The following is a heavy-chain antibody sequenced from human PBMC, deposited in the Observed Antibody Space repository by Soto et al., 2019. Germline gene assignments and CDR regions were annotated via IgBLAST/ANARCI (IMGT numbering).Heavy chain of an antibody. V-gene: IGHV3-30*18. Sequence: GGSLRLSCAASGFTFSSYGMHWVRQAPGKGLEWVAVISYDGSNKYYADSVKGRFTISRDNSKNTLYRQMNSLRAEDTAVYYCAKDWGYCRGGSCSNYYYYYMDVWGKGTTVTVSS. J-gene: IGHJ6*03. CDR2: ISYDGSNK. CDR3: AKDWGYCRGGSCSNYYYYYMDV. CDR1: GFTFSSYG. D-gene: IGHD2-15*01.